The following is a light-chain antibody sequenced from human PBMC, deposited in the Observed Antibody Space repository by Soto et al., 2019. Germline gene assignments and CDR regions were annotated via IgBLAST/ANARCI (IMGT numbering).Light chain of an antibody. CDR2: EVS. Sequence: QSVLTQPASVSGSPGQSITISCTGTSSDIGGYDFVSWYQHHPVKAPKLIIYEVSNRPSGVSNRFSGSKSDNTASLTISGLQAEDEADYYCMSYTRSSTVIFGGGTQLTVL. CDR3: MSYTRSSTVI. CDR1: SSDIGGYDF. J-gene: IGLJ2*01. V-gene: IGLV2-14*01.